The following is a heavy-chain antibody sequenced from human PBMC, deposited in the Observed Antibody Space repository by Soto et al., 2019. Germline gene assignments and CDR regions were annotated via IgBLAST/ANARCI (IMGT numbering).Heavy chain of an antibody. CDR3: ARGDLHDETGAFDY. D-gene: IGHD2-8*02. J-gene: IGHJ4*02. CDR2: ISSSGSYT. CDR1: GFTFIDYY. Sequence: QVQLVESGGGLVKPGGSLRLSCAASGFTFIDYYMSWFRQAPGKGLEWLSYISSSGSYTIYADSVKGRFTISRYNAKNSLYLQMNSLRAEDTAVYYCARGDLHDETGAFDYWGQGTRVTVSS. V-gene: IGHV3-11*06.